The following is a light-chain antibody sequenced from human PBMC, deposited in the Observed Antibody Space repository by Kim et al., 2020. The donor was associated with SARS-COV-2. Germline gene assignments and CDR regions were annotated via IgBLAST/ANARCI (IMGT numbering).Light chain of an antibody. CDR2: LQDSGSY. J-gene: IGLJ2*01. V-gene: IGLV4-60*03. Sequence: GSSVNLPCPLSSGHSTYMIAWHQPQPGKAPRYLMSLQDSGSYDKGSGVSDRFSGSSSGADRYLTISNLQSEDEAEYYCQTWDSYVVFGGGTQLTVL. CDR3: QTWDSYVV. CDR1: SGHSTYM.